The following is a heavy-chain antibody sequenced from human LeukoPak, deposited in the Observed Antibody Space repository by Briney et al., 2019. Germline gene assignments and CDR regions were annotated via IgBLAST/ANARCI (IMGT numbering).Heavy chain of an antibody. D-gene: IGHD6-19*01. CDR3: AKDPSVAGSGDY. Sequence: GGSLRLSCAASGFTFSSYGMHWVRQAPVKGLEWVAVISYDGSNKYYADSVKGRFTISRDNSKNTLYLQMNSLRAEDTAVYYCAKDPSVAGSGDYWGQGTLVTVSS. CDR2: ISYDGSNK. CDR1: GFTFSSYG. J-gene: IGHJ4*02. V-gene: IGHV3-30*18.